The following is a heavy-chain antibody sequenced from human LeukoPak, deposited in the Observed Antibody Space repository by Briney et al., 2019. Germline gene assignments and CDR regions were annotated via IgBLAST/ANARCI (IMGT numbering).Heavy chain of an antibody. V-gene: IGHV4-4*07. CDR1: GGSISSYQ. Sequence: SETLSLTCTVSGGSISSYQWSWVRQPAGKGLEWIGLIDTSGSTSYNPSLKSRVTISVDESKNDLPLKLTSVTAADTAVYYCARDRRGYYYDSSGYYPGSYYMDVWGRGTTVTVSS. J-gene: IGHJ6*03. D-gene: IGHD3-22*01. CDR3: ARDRRGYYYDSSGYYPGSYYMDV. CDR2: IDTSGST.